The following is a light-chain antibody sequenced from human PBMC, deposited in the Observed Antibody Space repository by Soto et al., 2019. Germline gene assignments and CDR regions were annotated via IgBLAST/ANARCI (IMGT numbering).Light chain of an antibody. V-gene: IGKV3-15*01. Sequence: EVVMTQSPATLSVSPGERATLSCRASQSISNQLAWYQQRPGQAPRLLISGASTRATGIPARFSGSGSGTEFTLTISSLQSEDSAVYYCQQYNKWPPITFGQGTRLEIK. J-gene: IGKJ5*01. CDR2: GAS. CDR3: QQYNKWPPIT. CDR1: QSISNQ.